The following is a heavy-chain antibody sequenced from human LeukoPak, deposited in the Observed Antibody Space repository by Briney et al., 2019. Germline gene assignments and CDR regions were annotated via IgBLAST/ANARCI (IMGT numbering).Heavy chain of an antibody. J-gene: IGHJ4*02. V-gene: IGHV3-30-3*01. CDR2: ISEDATNK. Sequence: GRSLRLSCAASGFSLSSYAMQWVRQAPGKGPEWVSGISEDATNKYHADSVKGRFTISRDNSKNTLHLHMDSLRPEDTAVYYCARSMRGYAILTGYFDYWGQGTLVTVSS. CDR1: GFSLSSYA. CDR3: ARSMRGYAILTGYFDY. D-gene: IGHD3-9*01.